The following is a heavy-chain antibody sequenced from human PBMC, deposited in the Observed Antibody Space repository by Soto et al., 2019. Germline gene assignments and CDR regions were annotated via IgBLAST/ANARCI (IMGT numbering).Heavy chain of an antibody. Sequence: PSETLSLTCTVSGGSISSSSYYWGWIRQPPGKGLEWIGSIYYSGSTYYNPSLKSRVTISVDTSKNQFSLKLSSVTAADTAVYYCAGQTADSSGYYSADVWGQGTTVTGSS. D-gene: IGHD3-22*01. J-gene: IGHJ6*02. CDR3: AGQTADSSGYYSADV. CDR1: GGSISSSSYY. V-gene: IGHV4-39*01. CDR2: IYYSGST.